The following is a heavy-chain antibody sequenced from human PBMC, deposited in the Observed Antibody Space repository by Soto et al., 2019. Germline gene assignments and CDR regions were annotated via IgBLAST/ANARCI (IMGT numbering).Heavy chain of an antibody. V-gene: IGHV4-31*03. CDR1: GGSISSGGYY. J-gene: IGHJ5*02. Sequence: QVQLQESGPGLVKPSQTLSLTCTVSGGSISSGGYYWSWIRQHPGKVLEWIGYIYYSGSTYYNPSLRSGVTISVDRSKNQFSLKLSSVTAADTAVYYCARVAVDIVVVAAAPNWFDPWGQGTLVTVSS. CDR2: IYYSGST. D-gene: IGHD2-2*01. CDR3: ARVAVDIVVVAAAPNWFDP.